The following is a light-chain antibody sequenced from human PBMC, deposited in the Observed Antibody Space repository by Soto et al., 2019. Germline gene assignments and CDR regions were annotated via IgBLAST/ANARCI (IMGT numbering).Light chain of an antibody. CDR2: ATS. J-gene: IGKJ1*01. CDR1: QSSSTY. V-gene: IGKV1-39*01. Sequence: DIKMTQSPSSLSPSVGDRVTITCRASQSSSTYLNWYQQKPGKAPKLLIYATSSLQSGVPSRFSGSGSETDFTLTISSLQPEDVATYFCQQYSDYTRTFGQGTKVDIK. CDR3: QQYSDYTRT.